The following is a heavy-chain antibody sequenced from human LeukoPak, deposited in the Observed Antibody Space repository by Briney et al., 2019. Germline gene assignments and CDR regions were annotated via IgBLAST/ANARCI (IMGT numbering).Heavy chain of an antibody. CDR1: GYTFTSYG. CDR3: GRVRVNTILGVVSPFDY. Sequence: GASVKVSCKASGYTFTSYGISWVREDPGQGLEWRGCISAYKGNTNYTQKLQGRVTMTTDTTTSKAYMELRRLRSEDTAVYYCGRVRVNTILGVVSPFDYWGQGTLVTVSS. CDR2: ISAYKGNT. D-gene: IGHD3-3*01. V-gene: IGHV1-18*01. J-gene: IGHJ4*02.